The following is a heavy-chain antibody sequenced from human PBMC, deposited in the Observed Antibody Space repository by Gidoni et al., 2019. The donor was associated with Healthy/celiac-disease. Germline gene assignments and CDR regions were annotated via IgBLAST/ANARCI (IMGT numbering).Heavy chain of an antibody. J-gene: IGHJ6*02. Sequence: EVQLVESGGGLIQPGGSLRLSCAASGFTVSSNHLSWVRQAPGKGPERVSVIYSGGSTYYADSVKGRFTISRDNSKNTLYLQMNSLRAEDTAVYYCARGPQYYYGSGSYYNGGMDVWGQGTTVTVSS. V-gene: IGHV3-53*01. CDR1: GFTVSSNH. D-gene: IGHD3-10*01. CDR3: ARGPQYYYGSGSYYNGGMDV. CDR2: IYSGGST.